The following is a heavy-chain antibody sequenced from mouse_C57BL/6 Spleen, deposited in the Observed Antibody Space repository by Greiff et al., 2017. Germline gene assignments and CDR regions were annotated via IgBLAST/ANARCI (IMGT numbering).Heavy chain of an antibody. CDR3: ARCFYNWYFDN. V-gene: IGHV1-82*01. Sequence: QVQLQQSGPELVKPGASVKISCKASGYAFSSSWMNWVKQRPGKGLEWIGRIYPGDGDTNYNGKFKGKATLTADKSSSAGYMQLSSLTSEDSAVYGCARCFYNWYFDNWGQSSTLAVTS. CDR1: GYAFSSSW. CDR2: IYPGDGDT. D-gene: IGHD1-1*01. J-gene: IGHJ2*01.